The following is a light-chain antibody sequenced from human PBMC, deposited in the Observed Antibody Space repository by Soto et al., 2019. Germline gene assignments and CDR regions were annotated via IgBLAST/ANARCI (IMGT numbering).Light chain of an antibody. Sequence: QSALTQTASVSGSPGQSITISCTGTSSDVGSYNLVSWYQQHPGKAPKLMIYEVSKRPSGVSNRFSGSKYGNTASLTISGHQAEDEADYYCCSYVGSSTYVFGTGTKVSVL. J-gene: IGLJ1*01. CDR1: SSDVGSYNL. V-gene: IGLV2-23*02. CDR3: CSYVGSSTYV. CDR2: EVS.